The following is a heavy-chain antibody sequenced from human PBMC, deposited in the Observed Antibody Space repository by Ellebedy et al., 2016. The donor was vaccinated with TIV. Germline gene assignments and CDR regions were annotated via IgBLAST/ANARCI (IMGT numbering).Heavy chain of an antibody. CDR1: GFTFSSYW. CDR3: ARDDGSGSYDYFDY. J-gene: IGHJ4*02. Sequence: GGSLRLSCAASGFTFSSYWMSWVRQAPGKGLEWVANIKQDGSEKYYVDSVKGRFTISRDNAKNSLYLQMNSLRAEDTALYYCARDDGSGSYDYFDYWGQGTLVTVSS. V-gene: IGHV3-7*03. D-gene: IGHD3-10*01. CDR2: IKQDGSEK.